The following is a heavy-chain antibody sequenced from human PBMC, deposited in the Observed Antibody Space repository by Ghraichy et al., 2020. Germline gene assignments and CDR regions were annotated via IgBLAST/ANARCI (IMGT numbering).Heavy chain of an antibody. V-gene: IGHV3-74*01. CDR3: ARVGAVAYAFDI. Sequence: GGSLRLSCAASGFTFSNYWMHWVRQAPRKGLVWVARVKSDGSSTNYADSVKGRFTISRDNAKNTLYLQMNSLRVEDTAVYFCARVGAVAYAFDIWGQGTMVTVSS. J-gene: IGHJ3*02. D-gene: IGHD6-25*01. CDR1: GFTFSNYW. CDR2: VKSDGSST.